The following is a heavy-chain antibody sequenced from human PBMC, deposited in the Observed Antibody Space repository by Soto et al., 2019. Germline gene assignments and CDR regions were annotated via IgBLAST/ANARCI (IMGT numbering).Heavy chain of an antibody. CDR2: INAYNDNT. J-gene: IGHJ4*02. CDR3: ARRIGSPAVYLDF. Sequence: QVQLVQSGTEVKRPGASVKVSCKASGYTFTGYGISWVRQAPGQGLEWMGRINAYNDNTDYAQKFQGSVTLTTDTSTSTAYVELRSLRSDDTAVYYCARRIGSPAVYLDFWGQGTLVTVSS. CDR1: GYTFTGYG. V-gene: IGHV1-18*01.